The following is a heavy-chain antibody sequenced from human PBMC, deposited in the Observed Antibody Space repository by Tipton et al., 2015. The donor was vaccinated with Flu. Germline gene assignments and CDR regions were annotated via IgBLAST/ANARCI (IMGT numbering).Heavy chain of an antibody. J-gene: IGHJ4*02. CDR2: FYYDVGT. CDR1: GASLRSSSYY. D-gene: IGHD3-16*02. V-gene: IGHV4-39*07. Sequence: TLSLTCTVSGASLRSSSYYWGWIRQPQGKGLEWIGRFYYDVGTNYNASLKSRVTMSVDTSKNQFSLKLSSVTVADTAVYYCARDSLLGDFSFFDNWGQGTLVTVSS. CDR3: ARDSLLGDFSFFDN.